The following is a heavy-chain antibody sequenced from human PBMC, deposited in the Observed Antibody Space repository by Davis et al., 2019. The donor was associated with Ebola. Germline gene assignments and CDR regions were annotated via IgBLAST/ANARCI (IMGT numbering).Heavy chain of an antibody. CDR3: ARDGYSYGYYYYGMDV. Sequence: SETLSLTCTVAGGSIRGSSYYWGWIRQPPGKGLEWIGSIYYGGNTHYNPSLKSRVTISVDTSKNQFSLKLSSVTAADTAVYYCARDGYSYGYYYYGMDVWGKGTTVTVSS. CDR2: IYYGGNT. D-gene: IGHD5-18*01. J-gene: IGHJ6*04. V-gene: IGHV4-39*07. CDR1: GGSIRGSSYY.